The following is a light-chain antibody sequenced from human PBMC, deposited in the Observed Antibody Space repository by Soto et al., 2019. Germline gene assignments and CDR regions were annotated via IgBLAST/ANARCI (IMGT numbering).Light chain of an antibody. CDR1: QSISGW. Sequence: IQMTQSPSTQSASLGDRVTITCRASQSISGWLAWYQQKQGKAPKLLMYDASSLQSGVPSRFSVSESGTEGTLTISSLKKDDGSTYYCQQYNSYLVTFGGGTKVDIK. V-gene: IGKV1-5*01. CDR3: QQYNSYLVT. CDR2: DAS. J-gene: IGKJ4*01.